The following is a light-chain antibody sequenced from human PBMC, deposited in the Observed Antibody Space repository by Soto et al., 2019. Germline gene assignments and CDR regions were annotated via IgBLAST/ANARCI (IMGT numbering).Light chain of an antibody. V-gene: IGLV3-1*01. CDR2: RDT. CDR1: KLGNKY. J-gene: IGLJ3*02. CDR3: QAWDSNIAV. Sequence: SYELTQPPSVSVSPGQTAIITCSGNKLGNKYASGYQQKPGQPPVLVIYRDTKRPSGIPERFSGSNSGNTATLTISGTQAMDEADYYCQAWDSNIAVFGGGTKVTVL.